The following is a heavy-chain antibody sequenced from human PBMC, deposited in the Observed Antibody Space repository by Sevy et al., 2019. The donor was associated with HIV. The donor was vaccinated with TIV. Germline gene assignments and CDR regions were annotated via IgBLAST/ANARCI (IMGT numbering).Heavy chain of an antibody. CDR1: GFAFTNYYA. Sequence: GGSLRLSCTASGFAFTNYYAMHWVRQAPGKGLEWVALISYDGSDEFYADSVKGRFTITRDNFKNTLYLQMNGLTTEDTAVYYCARPRANYVDHYFFYAMDVWARGPRSPSP. J-gene: IGHJ6*02. D-gene: IGHD4-17*01. CDR3: ARPRANYVDHYFFYAMDV. V-gene: IGHV3-30-3*01. CDR2: ISYDGSDE.